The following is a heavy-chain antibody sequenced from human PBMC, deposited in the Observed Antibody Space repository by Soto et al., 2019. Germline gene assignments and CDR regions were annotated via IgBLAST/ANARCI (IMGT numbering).Heavy chain of an antibody. CDR3: ARDLETTVGSFDF. Sequence: GGSLRLSCAASGFIFRTYTMNWVRQAPGKGLEWLSSISGTGGSTYYADSVRGRFTISRDNAKNSMSLQMNSLRADDTAVYYCARDLETTVGSFDFWGRGTLITVSS. J-gene: IGHJ4*02. V-gene: IGHV3-21*01. D-gene: IGHD4-4*01. CDR2: ISGTGGST. CDR1: GFIFRTYT.